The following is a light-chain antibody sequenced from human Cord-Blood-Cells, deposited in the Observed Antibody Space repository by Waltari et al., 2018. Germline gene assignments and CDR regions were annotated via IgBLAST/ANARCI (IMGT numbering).Light chain of an antibody. CDR2: EGS. CDR3: CSYAGSVV. J-gene: IGLJ2*01. Sequence: QSALTQPASVSGSPGQSITISCTGTSSDVGRYNLVSWYHQHPGKAPKLMIYEGSKRPSGVSNRFSGSKSGNTASLTISGLQAEDEADYYCCSYAGSVVFGGGTKLTVL. CDR1: SSDVGRYNL. V-gene: IGLV2-23*01.